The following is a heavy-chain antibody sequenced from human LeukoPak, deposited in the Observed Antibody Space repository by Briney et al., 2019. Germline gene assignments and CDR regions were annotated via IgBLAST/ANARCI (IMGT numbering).Heavy chain of an antibody. D-gene: IGHD1-26*01. CDR2: IGTAGET. CDR3: ARVAKELVGGVYYFDY. CDR1: AFTFSDFD. J-gene: IGHJ4*02. Sequence: PGGSLRLSCAASAFTFSDFDMHWVPPAPGKGLEWVLAIGTAGETYSTSFVKCRFTISRENDKTFLYLQMNSLRAGDTAVYYCARVAKELVGGVYYFDYWGQGTLVTVSS. V-gene: IGHV3-13*01.